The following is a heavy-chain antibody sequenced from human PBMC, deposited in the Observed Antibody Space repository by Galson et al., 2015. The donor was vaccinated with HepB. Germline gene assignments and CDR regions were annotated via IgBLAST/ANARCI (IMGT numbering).Heavy chain of an antibody. J-gene: IGHJ4*02. Sequence: QSGAEVKKPGESLRISCKASRYTFTNYAMNWVRQAPGQGLEWMGWINTNTGNPMYARGFTGRFVFSLDTSVSTAYLQISSLKAEDTAVYYCARDRGSAGHFFDYWGQGTLVTVSS. CDR2: INTNTGNP. CDR1: RYTFTNYA. CDR3: ARDRGSAGHFFDY. D-gene: IGHD2-15*01. V-gene: IGHV7-4-1*02.